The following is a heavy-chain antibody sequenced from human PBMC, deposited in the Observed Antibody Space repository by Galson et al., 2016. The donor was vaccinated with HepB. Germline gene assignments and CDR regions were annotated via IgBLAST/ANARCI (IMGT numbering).Heavy chain of an antibody. V-gene: IGHV3-23*01. Sequence: SLRLXCAASGFXFSAXXMTXXRQAXXKGLEXVSGISGTSVTTNYADSVQGRFTISRDNSKNTLYLQMNSLRAEDTAIYYCAKHPAKGTVDYFHYWGPGXLVTVSS. CDR2: ISGTSVTT. D-gene: IGHD1-26*01. CDR3: AKHPAKGTVDYFHY. CDR1: GFXFSAXX. J-gene: IGHJ4*02.